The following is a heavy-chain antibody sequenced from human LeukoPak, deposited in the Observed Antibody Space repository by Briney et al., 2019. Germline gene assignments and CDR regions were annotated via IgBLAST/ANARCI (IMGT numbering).Heavy chain of an antibody. CDR2: IRYDGSNK. D-gene: IGHD2-15*01. Sequence: GGSLRLSCAASGFTFSSYAMSWVRQAPGKGLEWVAFIRYDGSNKYYADSVKGRFTISRDNSKNTLYLQMNSLRAEDTAVYYCARAYCSGGSCYRYYYYMDVWGKGTTVTVSS. J-gene: IGHJ6*03. CDR3: ARAYCSGGSCYRYYYYMDV. V-gene: IGHV3-30*02. CDR1: GFTFSSYA.